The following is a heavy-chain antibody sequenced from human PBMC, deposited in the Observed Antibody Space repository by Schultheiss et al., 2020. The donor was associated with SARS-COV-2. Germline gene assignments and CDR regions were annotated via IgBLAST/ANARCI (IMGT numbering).Heavy chain of an antibody. Sequence: GGSLRLSCAASGFTFSSYAMSWVRQAPGKGLEWVSVIYSGGSTYYADSVKGRFTISRDNSKNTLYLQMNSLRAEDTAVYYCARDSSQSTSLDYWGQGTLVTVSS. V-gene: IGHV3-23*03. CDR3: ARDSSQSTSLDY. CDR1: GFTFSSYA. J-gene: IGHJ4*02. CDR2: IYSGGST. D-gene: IGHD6-13*01.